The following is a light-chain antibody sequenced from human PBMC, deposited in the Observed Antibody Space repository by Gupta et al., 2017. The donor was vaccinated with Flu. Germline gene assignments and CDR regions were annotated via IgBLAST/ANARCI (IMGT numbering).Light chain of an antibody. CDR3: QSYDSSLSAYV. CDR1: SSNIGAGYE. CDR2: ANS. V-gene: IGLV1-40*01. Sequence: QSVLTQPPSVSGAPGQRVTISCTGNSSNIGAGYEVNWYQHLPGTAPKLLIYANSDRPSGVPDRFSGSKSGISASLAITGLQAEDEADFYCQSYDSSLSAYVFGAGTKLTVL. J-gene: IGLJ1*01.